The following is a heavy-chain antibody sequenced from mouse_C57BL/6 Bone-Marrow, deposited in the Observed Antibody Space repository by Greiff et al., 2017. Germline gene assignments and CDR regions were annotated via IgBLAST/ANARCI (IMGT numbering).Heavy chain of an antibody. J-gene: IGHJ3*01. CDR1: GYTFTDYN. CDR3: ARGGYYVPSWFAY. Sequence: VQLQQSGPELVKPGASVKMSCKASGYTFTDYNMHWVKQSHGKSLEWIGYINPNNGGTSYNQKFKGKATLTVNKSSSTAYMELRSLTSEESAVYYVARGGYYVPSWFAYWGQGTRVTVSA. V-gene: IGHV1-22*01. D-gene: IGHD1-1*01. CDR2: INPNNGGT.